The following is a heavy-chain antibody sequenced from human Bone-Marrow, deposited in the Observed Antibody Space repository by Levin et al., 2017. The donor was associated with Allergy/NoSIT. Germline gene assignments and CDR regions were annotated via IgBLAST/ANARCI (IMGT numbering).Heavy chain of an antibody. CDR1: GGSISSYY. CDR2: IYYSGST. CDR3: ARGMYSSGWYDY. V-gene: IGHV4-59*01. D-gene: IGHD6-19*01. J-gene: IGHJ4*02. Sequence: GSLRLSCTVSGGSISSYYWSWIRQPPGKGLEWIGYIYYSGSTNYNPSLKSRVTISVDTSKNQFSLKLSSVTAADTAVYYCARGMYSSGWYDYWGQGTLVTVSS.